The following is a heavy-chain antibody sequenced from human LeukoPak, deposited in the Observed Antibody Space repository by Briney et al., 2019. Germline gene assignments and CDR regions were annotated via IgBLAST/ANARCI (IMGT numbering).Heavy chain of an antibody. CDR3: ASGEMATSFDY. Sequence: SETLSLTCTVSGGSISSYYWSWIRQPPGKGLEWIGYIYYSGSTNYNPSLKSRVTISVDTSKNQSSLKLSSVTAADTAVYYCASGEMATSFDYWGQGTLVTVSS. D-gene: IGHD5-24*01. V-gene: IGHV4-59*01. CDR1: GGSISSYY. CDR2: IYYSGST. J-gene: IGHJ4*02.